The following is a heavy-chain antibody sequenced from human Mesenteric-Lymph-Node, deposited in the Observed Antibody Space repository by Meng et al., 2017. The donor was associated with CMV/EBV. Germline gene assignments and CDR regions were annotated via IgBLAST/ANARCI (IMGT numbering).Heavy chain of an antibody. Sequence: GESLKISCAASGFTFNNYEMNWVRQAPGKGLEWVSYISSSGYTIYYADSVRGRFTISRDNAKNSLYLQMNSLRAEDTAVYYCARVDFWSGYSPFDYWGQGTLVTVSS. D-gene: IGHD3-3*01. CDR3: ARVDFWSGYSPFDY. CDR2: ISSSGYTI. CDR1: GFTFNNYE. J-gene: IGHJ4*02. V-gene: IGHV3-48*03.